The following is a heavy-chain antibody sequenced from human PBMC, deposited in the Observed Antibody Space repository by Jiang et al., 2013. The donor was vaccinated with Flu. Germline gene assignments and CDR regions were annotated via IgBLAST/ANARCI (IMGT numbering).Heavy chain of an antibody. J-gene: IGHJ4*02. CDR3: ARLYAQAIDY. CDR2: VRTSGNT. D-gene: IGHD3-16*01. Sequence: TCPGLVKPSETLSLTCSVSGVSISSYYWIWIRQPAGKALEWIGRVRTSGNTIYNPSLKSRVSMSIDTSKAQFSLKLTSVTAADTAIYYCARLYAQAIDYWGQGTLVTVSS. V-gene: IGHV4-4*07. CDR1: GVSISSYY.